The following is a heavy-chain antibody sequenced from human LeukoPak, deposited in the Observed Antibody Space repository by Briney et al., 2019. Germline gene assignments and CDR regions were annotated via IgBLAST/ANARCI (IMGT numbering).Heavy chain of an antibody. J-gene: IGHJ6*03. V-gene: IGHV3-23*01. D-gene: IGHD6-6*01. Sequence: ASVKVSCKASGGTFSSYAMSWVRQAPGKGLEWVSAISGSGGSTYYADSVKGRFTISRDNSKNTLYLQMNSLRAEDTAVYYCAKSGSSSNYYYYMDVWGKGTTVTVSS. CDR1: GGTFSSYA. CDR2: ISGSGGST. CDR3: AKSGSSSNYYYYMDV.